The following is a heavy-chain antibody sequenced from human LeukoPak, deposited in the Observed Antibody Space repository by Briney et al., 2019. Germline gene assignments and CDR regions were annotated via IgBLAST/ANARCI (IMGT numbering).Heavy chain of an antibody. CDR1: GFTFSSYA. CDR3: ARSERKRFLEWSLDHYYGMDV. Sequence: PGGSLRLSCAASGFTFSSYAMHWVRQAPGKGLEWVAVISYDGSNKYYADSVKGRFTISGDNSKNTLYLQMNSLRAEDTAAYYCARSERKRFLEWSLDHYYGMDVWGQGTTVTVSS. D-gene: IGHD3-3*01. J-gene: IGHJ6*02. V-gene: IGHV3-30-3*01. CDR2: ISYDGSNK.